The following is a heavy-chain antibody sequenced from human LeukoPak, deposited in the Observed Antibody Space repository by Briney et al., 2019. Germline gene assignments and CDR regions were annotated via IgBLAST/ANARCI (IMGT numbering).Heavy chain of an antibody. Sequence: PAGTLTLSCAASGFTFSSYGMHWIRQAPGKGLEWVAFIRYDGSNKYYADSVKGRFTIYRDNSKNTLYLQMNSLRAEDAAVYYCAKDPSFRPGYFDYWGQGALVTVSS. CDR3: AKDPSFRPGYFDY. J-gene: IGHJ4*02. CDR2: IRYDGSNK. CDR1: GFTFSSYG. V-gene: IGHV3-30*02.